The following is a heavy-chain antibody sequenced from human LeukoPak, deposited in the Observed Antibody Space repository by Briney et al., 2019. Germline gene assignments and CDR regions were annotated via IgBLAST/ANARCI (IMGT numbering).Heavy chain of an antibody. D-gene: IGHD5-12*01. J-gene: IGHJ4*02. CDR2: IGWNKDKI. V-gene: IGHV3-9*01. Sequence: PGGSLRLSCAASGFTFDDYVMHWVRQAPGKGLEWVSSIGWNKDKIHYADSLKGRFTISRDNARRSLFLQMDSLRAEDTAFYYCAKAKRNSDYLFDYWGQGTLVAVSS. CDR1: GFTFDDYV. CDR3: AKAKRNSDYLFDY.